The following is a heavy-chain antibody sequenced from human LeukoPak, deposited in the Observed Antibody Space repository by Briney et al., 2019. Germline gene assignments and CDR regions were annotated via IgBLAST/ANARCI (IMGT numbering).Heavy chain of an antibody. CDR1: GFTFSSYG. CDR3: ANEEWLRPDY. Sequence: GGSLRLSCAASGFTFSSYGMHWVRQAPGKGLEWVAFIRYDGSNKYYADSVKGRFTISRDNSKNTLYPQMNSLRAEDTAVYYCANEEWLRPDYWGQGTLVTVSS. CDR2: IRYDGSNK. J-gene: IGHJ4*02. D-gene: IGHD5-12*01. V-gene: IGHV3-30*02.